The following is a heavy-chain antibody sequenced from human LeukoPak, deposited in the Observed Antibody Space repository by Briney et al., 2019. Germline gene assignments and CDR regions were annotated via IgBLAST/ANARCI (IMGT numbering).Heavy chain of an antibody. Sequence: PGGSLRLSCAASGFTFSSYAMSWVRQAPGKGLEWVSVISGSGGSTYYADSVKGRFTISRDNSKNTLYLQMNSLRAEDTAVYYCARGSWYAHYYDYWGQGTLVTVSS. CDR2: ISGSGGST. CDR1: GFTFSSYA. J-gene: IGHJ4*02. CDR3: ARGSWYAHYYDY. V-gene: IGHV3-23*01. D-gene: IGHD6-13*01.